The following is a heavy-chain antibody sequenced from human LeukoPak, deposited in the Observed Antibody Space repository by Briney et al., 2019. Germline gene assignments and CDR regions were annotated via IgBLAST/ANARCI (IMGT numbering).Heavy chain of an antibody. D-gene: IGHD3-10*01. Sequence: SETLSLTCTVSGGSISSYYWSWIRQPPGKGLEWIAYIYYSGSTNYNPSLKSRVTISVDTSKNQVSLKLSSVTAADTAVYYCARLTYYYGSGSYWVFDYWGQGTLVTVSS. CDR3: ARLTYYYGSGSYWVFDY. CDR2: IYYSGST. V-gene: IGHV4-59*08. J-gene: IGHJ4*02. CDR1: GGSISSYY.